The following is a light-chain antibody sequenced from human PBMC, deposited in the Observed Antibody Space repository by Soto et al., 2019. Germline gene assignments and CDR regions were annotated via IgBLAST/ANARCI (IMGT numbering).Light chain of an antibody. CDR1: QAISSY. CDR3: QQLNSFPIT. J-gene: IGKJ5*01. Sequence: DIQLTQAPSFLAAAAPDRVAITCRASQAISSYLAWYQQKPGRAPKLLIYAASTLQSGVPSRFSGSGSGTEFTLTITSLQPEDFATYYCQQLNSFPITFGQGTRLEIK. CDR2: AAS. V-gene: IGKV1-9*01.